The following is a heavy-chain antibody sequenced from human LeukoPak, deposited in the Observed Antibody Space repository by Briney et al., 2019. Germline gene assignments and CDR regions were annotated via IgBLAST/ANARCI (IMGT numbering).Heavy chain of an antibody. CDR3: AREIVGTAGAFDI. CDR1: GFTVSSNY. V-gene: IGHV3-53*01. D-gene: IGHD2-21*01. CDR2: IYSGGGT. J-gene: IGHJ3*02. Sequence: PGGSLRLSCAASGFTVSSNYMSWVRQAPGKGLGWVSVIYSGGGTYYADSVKGRFTIPRDNSKNTLYLQMNSLRAEDTAVYYCAREIVGTAGAFDIWGQGTMVTVSS.